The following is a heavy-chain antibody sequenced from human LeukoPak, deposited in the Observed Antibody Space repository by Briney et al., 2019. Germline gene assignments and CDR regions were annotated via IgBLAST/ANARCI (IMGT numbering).Heavy chain of an antibody. CDR2: ISAYNGNT. J-gene: IGHJ4*02. CDR1: GYTFTSYG. CDR3: ARAPNSSGWSARRPTDY. D-gene: IGHD6-19*01. Sequence: GASVKVSCKASGYTFTSYGISWVRQAPGQGLEWMGWISAYNGNTNYAQKLQGRVTMTTDTSTSTAYMELRSLRSDDTAVYYCARAPNSSGWSARRPTDYWGQGTLVTVSS. V-gene: IGHV1-18*01.